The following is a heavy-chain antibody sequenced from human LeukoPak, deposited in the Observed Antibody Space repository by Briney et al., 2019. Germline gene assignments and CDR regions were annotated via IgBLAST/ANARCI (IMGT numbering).Heavy chain of an antibody. D-gene: IGHD5-24*01. J-gene: IGHJ4*02. CDR3: AREDGYNSDFDY. V-gene: IGHV1-69*13. CDR2: IIPISGTA. CDR1: GYTFTGYY. Sequence: SVKVSCKSSGYTFTGYYLHWVRQAPGQGLEWMGGIIPISGTANYAQKFQGRVTITADESTGTAYMELSSLRSEDTAVYYCAREDGYNSDFDYWGQGTLVTVSS.